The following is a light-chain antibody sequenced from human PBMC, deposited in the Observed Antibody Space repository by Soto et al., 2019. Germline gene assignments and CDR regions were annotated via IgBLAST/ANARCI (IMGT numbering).Light chain of an antibody. CDR2: GAS. V-gene: IGKV3-20*01. J-gene: IGKJ3*01. CDR3: QQFGSSPGFT. CDR1: QSINNRY. Sequence: EMVLTQSPGTLSLSPGERATLSSRASQSINNRYLAWYQQKPGQAPRLLIYGASSRATGIPDRFIGSGSGTVFTLTISRLEPEDFAVYYCQQFGSSPGFTFGPGTKVDIK.